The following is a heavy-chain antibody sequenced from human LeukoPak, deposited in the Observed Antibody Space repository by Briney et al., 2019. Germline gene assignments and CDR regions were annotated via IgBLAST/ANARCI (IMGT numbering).Heavy chain of an antibody. Sequence: PSETLSLTCAVYGGSFSGYYWSWIRQPPGKGLEWIGEINHSGSTNYNPSLKSRVTISVDTSKNQFSLKLSSVTAADTAVYYCARRPSGWFNPWGQGTLVTVSS. V-gene: IGHV4-34*01. CDR2: INHSGST. CDR1: GGSFSGYY. D-gene: IGHD6-19*01. J-gene: IGHJ5*02. CDR3: ARRPSGWFNP.